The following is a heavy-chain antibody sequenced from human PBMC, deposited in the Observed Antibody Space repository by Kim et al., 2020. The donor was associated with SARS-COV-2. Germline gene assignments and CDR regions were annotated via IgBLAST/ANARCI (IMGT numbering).Heavy chain of an antibody. CDR3: ARGTTIFDYYYYYMDV. Sequence: GGSLRLSCAASGFTFSSYDMHWVRQAPGKGLEWVSAIGTAGDTYYPGSVKGRFTISRENAKNSLYLQMNSLRAGDTAVYYCARGTTIFDYYYYYMDVWGKGTTVTVSS. V-gene: IGHV3-13*01. CDR2: IGTAGDT. D-gene: IGHD3-3*01. J-gene: IGHJ6*03. CDR1: GFTFSSYD.